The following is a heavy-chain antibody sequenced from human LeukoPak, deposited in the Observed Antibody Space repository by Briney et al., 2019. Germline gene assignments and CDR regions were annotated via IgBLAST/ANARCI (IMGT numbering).Heavy chain of an antibody. V-gene: IGHV3-30*03. CDR3: ARQRGSWYQTHYYYYYGMDV. CDR2: ISNDGNNE. Sequence: GGSLRLSCAASGFTFSSYAMHWVRQAPGKGLEWVALISNDGNNEYYVGSVRGRFTISRDNSKNTLYLQMNSLRAEDTAVYYCARQRGSWYQTHYYYYYGMDVWGQGTTVTVSS. CDR1: GFTFSSYA. J-gene: IGHJ6*02. D-gene: IGHD6-13*01.